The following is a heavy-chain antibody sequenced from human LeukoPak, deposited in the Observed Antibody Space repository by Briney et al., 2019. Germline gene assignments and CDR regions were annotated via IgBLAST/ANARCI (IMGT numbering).Heavy chain of an antibody. CDR1: GFTFSSCS. CDR2: ISGSRGST. CDR3: VKFGAEYTGSYSYYYYMDV. J-gene: IGHJ6*03. D-gene: IGHD1-26*01. Sequence: GGAPRLSCAASGFTFSSCSMSWGRQAPGKGPEWVSAISGSRGSTYYTDSVRGRFTISRDNSKNTLYLQMNRLGAEDTAVYYCVKFGAEYTGSYSYYYYMDVWGKGTTVNVSS. V-gene: IGHV3-23*01.